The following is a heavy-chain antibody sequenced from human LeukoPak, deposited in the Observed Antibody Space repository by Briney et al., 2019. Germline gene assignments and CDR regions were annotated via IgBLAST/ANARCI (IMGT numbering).Heavy chain of an antibody. CDR1: GFDIRHYY. Sequence: GGSLRLSCVASGFDIRHYYMSWVRQAPGKGLEWVADIRNDGTNIYNVDSVRGRFTISRDDAKNSLFLQMNSLKDEDTAVYYWARDGSGRDFSLDYWGQGTLVNVSS. CDR3: ARDGSGRDFSLDY. D-gene: IGHD3-10*01. V-gene: IGHV3-7*04. CDR2: IRNDGTNI. J-gene: IGHJ4*02.